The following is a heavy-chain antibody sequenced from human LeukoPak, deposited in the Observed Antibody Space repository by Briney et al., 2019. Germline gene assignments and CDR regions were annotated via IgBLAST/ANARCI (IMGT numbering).Heavy chain of an antibody. V-gene: IGHV3-53*01. Sequence: GGPLRLSCAASGFTFDDYAMHWVRQAPGKGLEWVSVIYSGGSTYYADSVKGRFTISRDNSKNTLYLQMNSLRAEDTAVYYCARDLGGYGDSDYYYGMDVWGQGTTVTVSS. D-gene: IGHD4-17*01. CDR3: ARDLGGYGDSDYYYGMDV. J-gene: IGHJ6*02. CDR2: IYSGGST. CDR1: GFTFDDYA.